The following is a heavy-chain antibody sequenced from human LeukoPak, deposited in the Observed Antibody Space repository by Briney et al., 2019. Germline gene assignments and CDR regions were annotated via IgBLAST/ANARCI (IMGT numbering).Heavy chain of an antibody. J-gene: IGHJ3*02. V-gene: IGHV4-30-4*01. CDR3: AREVIAPADSDAFDI. Sequence: SETLSLTCNVSGGSITSNNYSWSWIRQPPGEGLEWIGYIRYNGGAYYNPSLQSRATMSVDTSKNQFSLRLSSVTAPDTAIYYCAREVIAPADSDAFDIWGQGTMVTVS. CDR1: GGSITSNNYS. D-gene: IGHD2-21*01. CDR2: IRYNGGA.